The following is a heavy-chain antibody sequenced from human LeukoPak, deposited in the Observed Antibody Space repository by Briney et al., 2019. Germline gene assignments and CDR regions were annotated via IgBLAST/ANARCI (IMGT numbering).Heavy chain of an antibody. J-gene: IGHJ4*02. D-gene: IGHD2-2*01. CDR2: VYHSGST. CDR1: GGSISSGGYY. CDR3: ARVSPAPRGNYFDY. Sequence: SQTLSLTCTVSGGSISSGGYYWSWIRQPPGKGLEWIGYVYHSGSTYYNPSLKSRVTISVDRSKNQFSLKLSSVTAADTAVYYCARVSPAPRGNYFDYWGQGTLVTVSS. V-gene: IGHV4-30-2*01.